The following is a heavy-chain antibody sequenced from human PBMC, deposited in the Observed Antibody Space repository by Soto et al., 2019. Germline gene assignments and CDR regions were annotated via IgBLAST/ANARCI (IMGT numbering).Heavy chain of an antibody. CDR1: GGSISYYY. J-gene: IGHJ4*02. D-gene: IGHD4-17*01. Sequence: QVQLQESGPGLVKPSETLSLTCTVSGGSISYYYWSWIRQPPGKGLEWIGYIYYSGSTNYNPSLKSRVTLSVDTSKNPFSLKLSSVTAADTAVYYCARGNDYGDYYFDHWGQGTLVTVSS. CDR3: ARGNDYGDYYFDH. CDR2: IYYSGST. V-gene: IGHV4-59*01.